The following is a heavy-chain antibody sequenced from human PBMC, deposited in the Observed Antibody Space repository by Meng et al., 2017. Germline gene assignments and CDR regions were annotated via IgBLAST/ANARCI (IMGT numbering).Heavy chain of an antibody. CDR1: GFTFSSYA. CDR2: ISSSGSTI. V-gene: IGHV3-48*04. J-gene: IGHJ6*02. Sequence: GESLKISCAASGFTFSSYAMSWVRQAPGKGLEWVSYISSSGSTIYYADSVKGRFTISRDNAKNSLYLQMNSLRAEDTAVYYCATTGPTTVTTRPYYYYGMDVWGQGTTVTVSS. D-gene: IGHD4-17*01. CDR3: ATTGPTTVTTRPYYYYGMDV.